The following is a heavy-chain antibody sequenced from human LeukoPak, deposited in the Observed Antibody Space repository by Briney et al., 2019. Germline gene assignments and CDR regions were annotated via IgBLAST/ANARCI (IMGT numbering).Heavy chain of an antibody. CDR3: ARRTYYYGSGISSEAFDI. D-gene: IGHD3-10*01. CDR1: GGSISSSSYY. J-gene: IGHJ3*02. CDR2: IYYSGST. Sequence: SETLSLTCTVSGGSISSSSYYWGWIHQPPGKGLEWIGSIYYSGSTYYNPSLKSRVTISVDTSKNQFSLKLSSVTAADTAVYYCARRTYYYGSGISSEAFDIWGQGTMVTVSS. V-gene: IGHV4-39*01.